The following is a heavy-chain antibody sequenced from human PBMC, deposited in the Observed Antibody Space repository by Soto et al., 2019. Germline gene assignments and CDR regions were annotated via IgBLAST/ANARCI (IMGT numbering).Heavy chain of an antibody. CDR1: GYTFSDYG. CDR3: AREPPETPPDY. J-gene: IGHJ4*02. CDR2: ISAKNGNT. V-gene: IGHV1-18*01. Sequence: ASVKVSCKTSGYTFSDYGISWVRQAPGQGLEWMGWISAKNGNTNFAQKFRGRVTMITDTSTNTVYMELRNLRLDDTAVYYCAREPPETPPDYWGQGTLVTVSS.